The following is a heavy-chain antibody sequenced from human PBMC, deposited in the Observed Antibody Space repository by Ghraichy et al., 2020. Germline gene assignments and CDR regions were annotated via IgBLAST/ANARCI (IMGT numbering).Heavy chain of an antibody. Sequence: GGSLRLSCAASGFTFSSYAMHWVRQAPGKGLEWVAVISYDGSNKYYADSVKGRFTISRDNSKNTLYLQMNSLRAEDTAVYYCARDSGPYCSGGSCYPDYWGQGTLVTVSS. D-gene: IGHD2-15*01. CDR3: ARDSGPYCSGGSCYPDY. CDR2: ISYDGSNK. V-gene: IGHV3-30-3*01. CDR1: GFTFSSYA. J-gene: IGHJ4*02.